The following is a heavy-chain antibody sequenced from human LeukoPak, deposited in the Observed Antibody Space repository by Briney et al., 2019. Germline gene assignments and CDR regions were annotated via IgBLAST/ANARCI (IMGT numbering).Heavy chain of an antibody. CDR2: IYTSGST. J-gene: IGHJ3*02. D-gene: IGHD1-26*01. Sequence: PSETLSLTCTVSSGSISSGSYYWSWIRQPAGKGLEWIGRIYTSGSTNYNPPLKSRVTIPVDTSKNQFSLKLSSVTAADTAVYYCAREPIVGATMYNDAFDIWGQGTMVTVSS. CDR3: AREPIVGATMYNDAFDI. CDR1: SGSISSGSYY. V-gene: IGHV4-61*02.